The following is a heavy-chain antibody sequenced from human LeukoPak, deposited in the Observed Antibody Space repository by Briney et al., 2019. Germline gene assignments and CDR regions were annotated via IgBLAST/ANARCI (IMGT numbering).Heavy chain of an antibody. Sequence: GGSLRLSCAASGFTFSNAWMSWVRQAPGKGLEWVGRIKSKTDGGTTDYAAPVKGRFSTSRDDSKNTLYLQMNSLKTEDTAVYYCTYSSGWYGHGGVNWGQGTLVTVSS. J-gene: IGHJ4*02. CDR1: GFTFSNAW. CDR3: TYSSGWYGHGGVN. CDR2: IKSKTDGGTT. V-gene: IGHV3-15*01. D-gene: IGHD6-19*01.